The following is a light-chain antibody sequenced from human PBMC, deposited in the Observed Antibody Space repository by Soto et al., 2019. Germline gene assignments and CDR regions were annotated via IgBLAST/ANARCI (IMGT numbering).Light chain of an antibody. CDR1: QSFTTSQ. Sequence: EIVLTQSPGTLSLSPGERATLFCRASQSFTTSQLAWYQQRPGQAPRVLIFGASRRATGIPESSSGSGSGTDFTLTISGLEPEDSAVYYFQHYASSPRSFGQGTTLEIK. V-gene: IGKV3-20*01. CDR2: GAS. J-gene: IGKJ1*01. CDR3: QHYASSPRS.